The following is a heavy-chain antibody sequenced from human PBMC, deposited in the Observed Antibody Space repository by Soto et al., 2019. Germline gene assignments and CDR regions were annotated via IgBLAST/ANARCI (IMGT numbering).Heavy chain of an antibody. D-gene: IGHD1-26*01. CDR1: GFTFSDPY. J-gene: IGHJ4*02. V-gene: IGHV3-72*01. Sequence: GGSLRLSCAASGFTFSDPYMDWVRQAPGKGLEWVGRTRNKANSYTTEYAASVKGRFTISRDDSKNSLYLQMNSLKTEDTAVYYCARGDIVGATYFDYWGQGTLVTVSS. CDR3: ARGDIVGATYFDY. CDR2: TRNKANSYTT.